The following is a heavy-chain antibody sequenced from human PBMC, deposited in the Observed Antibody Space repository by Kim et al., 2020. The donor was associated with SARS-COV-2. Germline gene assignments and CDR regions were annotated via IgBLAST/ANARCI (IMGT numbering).Heavy chain of an antibody. J-gene: IGHJ3*02. CDR3: ARDRSSGYYGDAFDI. CDR1: GYTFTSYA. V-gene: IGHV1-3*01. Sequence: ASVKVSCKASGYTFTSYAMHWVRQAPGQRLEWMGWINAGNGNTKYSQKFQGRVTITRDTSASTAYMELSSLRSEDTAVYYCARDRSSGYYGDAFDIWGQGTMVTVSS. CDR2: INAGNGNT. D-gene: IGHD3-22*01.